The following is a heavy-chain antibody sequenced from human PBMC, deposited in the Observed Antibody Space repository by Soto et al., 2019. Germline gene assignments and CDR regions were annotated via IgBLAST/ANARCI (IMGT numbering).Heavy chain of an antibody. J-gene: IGHJ4*02. CDR2: ISYSGST. CDR1: SDSSRSYY. Sequence: SETLSLTXTVSSDSSRSYYWSWSRQPPVKRLEWIGYISYSGSTDYNPSLKSRVTISGDTSKNQFSLKVSSVTAADTAVYYCARGTSWQLPFDYWGQGTLVTVSS. V-gene: IGHV4-59*01. CDR3: ARGTSWQLPFDY. D-gene: IGHD6-13*01.